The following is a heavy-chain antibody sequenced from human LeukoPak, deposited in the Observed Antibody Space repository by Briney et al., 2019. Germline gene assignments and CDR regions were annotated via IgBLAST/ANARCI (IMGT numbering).Heavy chain of an antibody. CDR3: ATGDYDSSGYYKH. CDR1: GGTFSSYA. Sequence: GASVKVSCKASGGTFSSYAISWVRQAPGQGLEWMGGIIPIFGTANYAQKFQGRVTITADESTSTAYMELSSLRSEDTAVYYCATGDYDSSGYYKHWGQGTLVTVSS. J-gene: IGHJ1*01. D-gene: IGHD3-22*01. V-gene: IGHV1-69*13. CDR2: IIPIFGTA.